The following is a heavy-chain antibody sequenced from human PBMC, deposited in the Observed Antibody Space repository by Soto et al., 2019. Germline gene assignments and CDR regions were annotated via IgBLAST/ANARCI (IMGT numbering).Heavy chain of an antibody. CDR2: IYYSGST. J-gene: IGHJ4*02. CDR3: AREGGIVGATAADY. D-gene: IGHD1-26*01. V-gene: IGHV4-31*03. CDR1: GGSISSGGYY. Sequence: QVQLQESGPGLVKPSQTLSLTCTVSGGSISSGGYYWSWIRQHPGKGLEWIGYIYYSGSTYYNPFLKRRVTLSGDTSKDQFALNLSSVTAAGKAVSYCAREGGIVGATAADYWGQGTPVTVSS.